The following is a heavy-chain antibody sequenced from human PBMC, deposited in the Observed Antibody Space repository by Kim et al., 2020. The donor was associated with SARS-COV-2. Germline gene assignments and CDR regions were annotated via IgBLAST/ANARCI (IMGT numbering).Heavy chain of an antibody. CDR1: GFTFSGSA. CDR2: IRSKGNSFGT. V-gene: IGHV3-73*01. Sequence: GGSLRLSCAASGFTFSGSAIHWVRQASGKGLEWVGRIRSKGNSFGTAYAASVKGRFTMSRDDSKKTAYLQMNSLKTEDTAVYYCTRVDDSSGYLSYGMDVWGQGTTVTVSS. CDR3: TRVDDSSGYLSYGMDV. J-gene: IGHJ6*02. D-gene: IGHD3-22*01.